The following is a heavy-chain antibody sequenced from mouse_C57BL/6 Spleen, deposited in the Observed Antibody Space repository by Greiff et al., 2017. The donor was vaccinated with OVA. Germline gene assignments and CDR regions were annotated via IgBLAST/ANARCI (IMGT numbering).Heavy chain of an antibody. CDR1: GFTFSDYG. V-gene: IGHV5-17*01. D-gene: IGHD1-1*01. CDR3: ARWGGSTLCDD. Sequence: EVHLVESGGGLVKPGGSLKLSCAASGFTFSDYGMHWVRQAPEKGLEWVAYISSGSSTIYYADTVKGRFTISRDNAKNTLFLQLTSLRSEDTAMDYCARWGGSTLCDDWGQGTTLTVSS. J-gene: IGHJ2*01. CDR2: ISSGSSTI.